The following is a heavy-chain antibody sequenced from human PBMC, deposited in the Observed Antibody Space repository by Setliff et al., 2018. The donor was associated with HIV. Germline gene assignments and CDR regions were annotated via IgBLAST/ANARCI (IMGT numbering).Heavy chain of an antibody. D-gene: IGHD5-12*01. CDR2: INHSGST. Sequence: SETLSLTCAVYGGSFSGYYWSWIRQPPGKGLEWIGEINHSGSTNYNPSLKSRVTISVDTSKNQFSLKLSSVTAADTAVYYCARLVATLRYNWFDLWGQGTLVTVSS. CDR1: GGSFSGYY. J-gene: IGHJ5*02. CDR3: ARLVATLRYNWFDL. V-gene: IGHV4-34*01.